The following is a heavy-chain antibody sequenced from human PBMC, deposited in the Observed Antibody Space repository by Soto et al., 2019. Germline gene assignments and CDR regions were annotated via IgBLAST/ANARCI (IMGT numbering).Heavy chain of an antibody. D-gene: IGHD6-6*01. CDR2: ISAYNGNT. J-gene: IGHJ6*02. CDR3: ARVNPESMAAVYYYYGMDV. V-gene: IGHV1-18*01. CDR1: GYTFTSYG. Sequence: ASVKVSCKASGYTFTSYGISWVRQAPGQGLEWMGWISAYNGNTNYAQKLQGRVTMTTDTSTRTGYMELRSLRSDDTAVYYCARVNPESMAAVYYYYGMDVWGQGTTVTVSS.